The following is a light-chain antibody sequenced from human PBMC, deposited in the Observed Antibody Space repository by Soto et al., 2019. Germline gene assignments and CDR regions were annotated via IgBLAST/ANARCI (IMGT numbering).Light chain of an antibody. J-gene: IGKJ1*01. CDR3: QQYNNWPPDRT. V-gene: IGKV3-15*01. Sequence: EMVMTQSPATLSVSPGERATLSSSASQSVGSNLAWYQQKPGQAPRLLIYGASTRATGIPARFSGSGSGTEFTLTISSLQSEDFAIYFCQQYNNWPPDRTFGQGTKVEIK. CDR2: GAS. CDR1: QSVGSN.